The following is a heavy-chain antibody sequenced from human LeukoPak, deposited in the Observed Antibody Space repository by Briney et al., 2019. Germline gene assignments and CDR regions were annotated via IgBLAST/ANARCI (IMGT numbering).Heavy chain of an antibody. D-gene: IGHD1-26*01. Sequence: PSETLSLTCTVSGGSISSYYWSWIRHPAGKGLEWIGRIYTSGSTNYNPSLKSRVTMSVDTSKNQFSLKLSSVTAADTAVYYCARDVGPGQWDWFDPWGQGTLVTVSS. J-gene: IGHJ5*02. CDR2: IYTSGST. CDR1: GGSISSYY. V-gene: IGHV4-4*07. CDR3: ARDVGPGQWDWFDP.